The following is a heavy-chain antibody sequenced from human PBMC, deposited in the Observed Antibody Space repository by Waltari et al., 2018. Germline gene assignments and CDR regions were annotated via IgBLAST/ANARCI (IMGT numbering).Heavy chain of an antibody. CDR2: IYYSGST. J-gene: IGHJ4*02. CDR3: ARVPGRERKFDY. Sequence: HLQLQESGPGLLKPSETLSLTCTVPGGSISSRSYYWGWIRQPPGKGLEGLGSIYYSGSTYSTPSLKSRVTISVDTSKNQFSLKLSSVTAADTAVYYCARVPGRERKFDYWGQGTLVTVSS. CDR1: GGSISSRSYY. V-gene: IGHV4-39*07.